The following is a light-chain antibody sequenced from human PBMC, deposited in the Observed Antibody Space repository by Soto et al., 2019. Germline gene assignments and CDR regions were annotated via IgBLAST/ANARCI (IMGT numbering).Light chain of an antibody. J-gene: IGKJ2*01. V-gene: IGKV3-20*01. Sequence: EIVLTQSPCTLSLSPGERATLSCRASRSLSSSYVVWYQQKPGQPPRLLIYAASRRATGIPDRFSGSGSAMQYTLASSRLEPEDFAVYYCQQQGTFGQGTKLEIK. CDR3: QQQGT. CDR2: AAS. CDR1: RSLSSSY.